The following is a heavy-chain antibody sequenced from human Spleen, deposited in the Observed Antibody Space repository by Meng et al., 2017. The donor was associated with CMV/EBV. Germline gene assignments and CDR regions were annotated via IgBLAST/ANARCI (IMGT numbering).Heavy chain of an antibody. Sequence: YDINWVRQATGQGLEWMGWMNPNSGNTGYAQKFQGRVTMTWNTSITTASMELSSLRSEDTAVYYCARGRRGYFGSGSYFKNPYYFDYWGQGTLVTVSS. D-gene: IGHD3-10*01. J-gene: IGHJ4*02. CDR2: MNPNSGNT. V-gene: IGHV1-8*01. CDR1: YD. CDR3: ARGRRGYFGSGSYFKNPYYFDY.